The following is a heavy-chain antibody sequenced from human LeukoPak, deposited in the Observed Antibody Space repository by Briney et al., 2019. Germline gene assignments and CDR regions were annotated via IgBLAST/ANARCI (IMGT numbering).Heavy chain of an antibody. J-gene: IGHJ3*01. CDR1: GGSITSGNYF. D-gene: IGHD1-26*01. Sequence: SETLSLTCTVSGGSITSGNYFWSWIRQPAGKGLEWIGRTSPSGSNNYNPSLKSQVTISVGTSNNQFSLRLSSVTAADTAVYYCTRDGRRGTFGDAFDLWGQGTIITVSS. CDR3: TRDGRRGTFGDAFDL. CDR2: TSPSGSN. V-gene: IGHV4-61*02.